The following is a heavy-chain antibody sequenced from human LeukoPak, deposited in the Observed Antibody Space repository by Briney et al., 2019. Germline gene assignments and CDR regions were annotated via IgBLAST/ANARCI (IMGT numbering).Heavy chain of an antibody. D-gene: IGHD3-10*01. CDR2: IIAYNGNT. J-gene: IGHJ4*02. CDR1: GYTFTSYG. V-gene: IGHV1-18*04. Sequence: GASVKVSCKASGYTFTSYGISWVRHAPGQGLEWMGWIIAYNGNTNYAQKLQGRVTMTTDTSTSTAYMELRSLRSDDTAVYYCARVITMVRGPNRHFDYWGQGTLVTVSS. CDR3: ARVITMVRGPNRHFDY.